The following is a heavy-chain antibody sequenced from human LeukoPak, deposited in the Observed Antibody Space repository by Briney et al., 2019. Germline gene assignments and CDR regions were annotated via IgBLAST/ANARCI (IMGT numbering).Heavy chain of an antibody. CDR1: GYTFTGYY. Sequence: GASVKVSCKASGYTFTGYYMHWVRQAPGQGLEWMGWINPNSGGTNYAQKFQGWVTMTRDTSISTAYMELSRLRSDDTAVYYCARGGPRYCSSTSCPYGMDVWGKGTTVTVSS. J-gene: IGHJ6*04. D-gene: IGHD2-2*01. V-gene: IGHV1-2*04. CDR3: ARGGPRYCSSTSCPYGMDV. CDR2: INPNSGGT.